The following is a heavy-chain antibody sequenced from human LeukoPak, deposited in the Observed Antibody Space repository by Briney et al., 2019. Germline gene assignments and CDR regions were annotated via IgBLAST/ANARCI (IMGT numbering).Heavy chain of an antibody. V-gene: IGHV3-9*01. D-gene: IGHD6-13*01. Sequence: GRSLRLSCAASGFTFHDYAMHWVRQAPGKGLEWVSGLTWNGANIAYADSVRGRFTVSRDNAKNSLYLQMNSLRAEDTAWYYCARDIGSSWYYYYYGIDVWGHGTTVTVSS. CDR1: GFTFHDYA. J-gene: IGHJ6*02. CDR3: ARDIGSSWYYYYYGIDV. CDR2: LTWNGANI.